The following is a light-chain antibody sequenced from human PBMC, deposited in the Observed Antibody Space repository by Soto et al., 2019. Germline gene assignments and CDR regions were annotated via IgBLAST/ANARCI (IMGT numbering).Light chain of an antibody. Sequence: QSVLTQPRSVSGSPGQSVTISCTGTSSDVGGYNYVSWYQQHPGKAPKLMIYDVSKRPSGVPDRFSGSKSGNTASLTISGLQADDEADYYCCSYAGSPHYVFGTGTKVTVL. J-gene: IGLJ1*01. V-gene: IGLV2-11*01. CDR3: CSYAGSPHYV. CDR2: DVS. CDR1: SSDVGGYNY.